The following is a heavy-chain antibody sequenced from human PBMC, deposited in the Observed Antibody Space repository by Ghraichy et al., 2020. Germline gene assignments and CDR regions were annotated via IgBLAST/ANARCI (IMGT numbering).Heavy chain of an antibody. CDR3: AGTISALPGDF. CDR2: IKQDGSEE. Sequence: GESLNISCAASGFTFSHYWMSWVRQAPGKELEWLANIKQDGSEEYYVDSVKGRFTISRDNAKNSLYLQMNSLRAEDTAVYYCAGTISALPGDFWGQGTLVTVSS. D-gene: IGHD5-12*01. V-gene: IGHV3-7*01. J-gene: IGHJ4*02. CDR1: GFTFSHYW.